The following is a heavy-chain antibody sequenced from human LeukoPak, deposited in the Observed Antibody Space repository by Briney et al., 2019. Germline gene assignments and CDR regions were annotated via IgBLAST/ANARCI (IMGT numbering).Heavy chain of an antibody. CDR3: ASYYSDSEYFQH. Sequence: PSETLSLTCTVSGGSINSFSWSWIGQPPGEGLEWIGYIYYTGKTNYNPSLKSRVTISIDPSKNQFSLNVSSMTAADTAVYYCASYYSDSEYFQHWGQGTPVTVSS. CDR1: GGSINSFS. J-gene: IGHJ1*01. V-gene: IGHV4-59*13. CDR2: IYYTGKT. D-gene: IGHD4-11*01.